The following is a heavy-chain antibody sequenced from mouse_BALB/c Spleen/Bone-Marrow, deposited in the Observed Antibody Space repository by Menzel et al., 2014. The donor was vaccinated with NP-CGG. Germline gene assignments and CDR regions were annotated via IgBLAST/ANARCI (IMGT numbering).Heavy chain of an antibody. CDR1: GFSLTSYG. Sequence: QVQLQQSGPGLVAPSQSLPITCTVSGFSLTSYGVHWVRQPPGKGLEWLGVIWAGGSTNYNSALMSRLSISKDNSKSQVFLKMNSLQTGDTAMYYCARRGDGYYLGYWGQGTTLTVSS. CDR2: IWAGGST. CDR3: ARRGDGYYLGY. J-gene: IGHJ2*01. V-gene: IGHV2-9*02. D-gene: IGHD2-3*01.